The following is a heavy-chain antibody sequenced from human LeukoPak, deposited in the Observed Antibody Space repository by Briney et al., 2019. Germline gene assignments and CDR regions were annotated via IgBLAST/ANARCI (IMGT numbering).Heavy chain of an antibody. CDR2: IYYSGTT. CDR3: ARREPHGDYGGKIRYYYYMDV. V-gene: IGHV4-59*01. D-gene: IGHD4-23*01. Sequence: SETLSLTCTISGASIDSYYWSWIRQPPGKGLEWIGYIYYSGTTNYNPSLKRRVTISVDTSKNQFSLKLSSVTAADTAVYYCARREPHGDYGGKIRYYYYMDVWGKGTTITISS. CDR1: GASIDSYY. J-gene: IGHJ6*03.